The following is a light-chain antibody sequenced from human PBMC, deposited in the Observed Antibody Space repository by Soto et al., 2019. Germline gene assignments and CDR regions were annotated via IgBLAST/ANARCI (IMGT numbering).Light chain of an antibody. V-gene: IGKV1-5*03. CDR1: QSISSW. CDR3: QQYNSYSQMYT. J-gene: IGKJ2*01. CDR2: KAS. Sequence: DIQMTQSPSTLSASVGEGVTITCRASQSISSWLAWYQQKPGKAPKLLIYKASSLESGVPSRFSGSGSGTEFTLTISSLQPDDFATYYCQQYNSYSQMYTFGQGTKLEIK.